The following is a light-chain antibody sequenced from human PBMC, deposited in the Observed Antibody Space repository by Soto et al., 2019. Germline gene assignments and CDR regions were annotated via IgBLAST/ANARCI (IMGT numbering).Light chain of an antibody. CDR3: QKYDNWPWT. J-gene: IGKJ1*01. V-gene: IGKV3-15*01. CDR1: QSISDT. Sequence: VMTQSPATLSVSAGGRATLSCRASQSISDTLAWYQQKPGQAPRLLIHGESTRAPGLPDRLSGSGSGTDFNLTISRLQSEDFAVYYCQKYDNWPWTCGQGTKVDIK. CDR2: GES.